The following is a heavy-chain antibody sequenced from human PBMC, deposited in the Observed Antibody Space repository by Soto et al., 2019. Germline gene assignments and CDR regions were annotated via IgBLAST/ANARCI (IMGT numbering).Heavy chain of an antibody. V-gene: IGHV4-59*01. CDR1: RISLRCYY. Sequence: PSEILSLICTVSRISLRCYYHSLIRPPPGKGLKWIGYIYYSGSTHYNPYLKSRVTISVDTSKNQFSLKLNSVTAADTAVYYCARTYYDILTGYRFDSWGPGTLVTVSS. CDR3: ARTYYDILTGYRFDS. CDR2: IYYSGST. D-gene: IGHD3-9*01. J-gene: IGHJ4*02.